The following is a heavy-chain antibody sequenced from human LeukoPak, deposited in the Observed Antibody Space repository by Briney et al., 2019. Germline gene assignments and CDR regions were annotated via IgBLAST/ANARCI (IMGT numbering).Heavy chain of an antibody. CDR3: ASIITMIVVA. CDR2: MNPKSGDT. CDR1: GYSFTNYD. Sequence: ASVKVSCKASGYSFTNYDINWVRQATGQGLEWMGWMNPKSGDTGYSQKFQGRVFITRDTSINTAYMELSSLGSDDTAVYYCASIITMIVVAWGQGTLVTVSS. J-gene: IGHJ5*02. D-gene: IGHD3-22*01. V-gene: IGHV1-8*03.